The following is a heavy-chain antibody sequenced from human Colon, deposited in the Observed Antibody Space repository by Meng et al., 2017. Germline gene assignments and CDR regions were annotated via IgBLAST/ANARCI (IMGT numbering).Heavy chain of an antibody. CDR1: GGSFSGYY. J-gene: IGHJ4*02. CDR2: INHSGRT. Sequence: QVQLQQGGAGLLKPSETLSLTCAVYGGSFSGYYWNWIRQSPGKGLEWIGQINHSGRTIYNPSLKSRVTTSIDTSKNQFSLNLTSATAADTAVYYCARGVDWAKSGNFWGQGTLVTVSS. D-gene: IGHD3-9*01. V-gene: IGHV4-34*01. CDR3: ARGVDWAKSGNF.